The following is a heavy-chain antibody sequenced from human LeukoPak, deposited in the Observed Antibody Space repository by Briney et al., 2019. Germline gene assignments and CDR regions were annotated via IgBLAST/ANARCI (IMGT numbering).Heavy chain of an antibody. D-gene: IGHD6-13*01. Sequence: SQTLSLTCAISGDSVSSNSAAWNWIRQSPSRGLEWLGRTYYRSKWYRDYGVSVKGRITINPDTSKNQFSLQLNSVTPKDTAVYYCTRGSKGSSPYWYFDLWGRGTLVTVSS. CDR3: TRGSKGSSPYWYFDL. CDR1: GDSVSSNSAA. J-gene: IGHJ2*01. V-gene: IGHV6-1*01. CDR2: TYYRSKWYR.